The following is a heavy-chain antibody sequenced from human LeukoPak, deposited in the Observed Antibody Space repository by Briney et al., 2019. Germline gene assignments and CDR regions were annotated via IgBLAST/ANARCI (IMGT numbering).Heavy chain of an antibody. J-gene: IGHJ4*02. CDR3: ARDIGNFDY. Sequence: GRSLRLSCVPSGFTFSSYSMHWVRQAPGKGLEWMTIISCDGSIKHYADSVKGRFTISRDNSKDTLYLQMNSLRAEDTAVYYCARDIGNFDYWGQGTLVTVSS. V-gene: IGHV3-30-3*01. CDR1: GFTFSSYS. D-gene: IGHD1-26*01. CDR2: ISCDGSIK.